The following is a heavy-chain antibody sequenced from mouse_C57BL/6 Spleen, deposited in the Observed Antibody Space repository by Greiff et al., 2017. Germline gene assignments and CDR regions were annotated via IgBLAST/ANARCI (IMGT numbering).Heavy chain of an antibody. V-gene: IGHV2-5*01. CDR3: AKEDFYYGSSYAMDY. D-gene: IGHD1-1*01. J-gene: IGHJ4*01. CDR1: GFSLTSYG. Sequence: QVHVKQSGPGLVQPSQSLSITCTVSGFSLTSYGVHWVRQSPGKGLEWLGVIWRGGSTDYNAAFMSRLSITKDNSKSQVFFKMNSLQADDTAIYYCAKEDFYYGSSYAMDYWGQGTSVTVSS. CDR2: IWRGGST.